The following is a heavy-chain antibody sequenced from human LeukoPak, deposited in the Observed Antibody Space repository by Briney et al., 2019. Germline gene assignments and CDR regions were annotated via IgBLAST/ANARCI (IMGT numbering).Heavy chain of an antibody. D-gene: IGHD4-17*01. Sequence: GGSLRLSCVVAGFTISDYNMHWVRQAPGKGLEWLAVITYDGRSLHYADSVKGRFIISRDTSKNTLYLQMNSLRVEDTAVFYCARGYADYEVFWGQGTLVIVSS. V-gene: IGHV3-30*01. J-gene: IGHJ4*02. CDR2: ITYDGRSL. CDR3: ARGYADYEVF. CDR1: GFTISDYN.